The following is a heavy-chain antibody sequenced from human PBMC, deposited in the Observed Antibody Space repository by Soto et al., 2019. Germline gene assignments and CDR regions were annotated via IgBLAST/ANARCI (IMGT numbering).Heavy chain of an antibody. D-gene: IGHD3-10*01. V-gene: IGHV4-31*03. CDR2: IYYSGST. CDR1: GGSISSGGYY. J-gene: IGHJ3*02. CDR3: ARDGTARPHVLSAFDI. Sequence: TLSLTCTVSGGSISSGGYYWSWIRQHPGKGLEWIGYIYYSGSTYYNPSLKSRVTISVDTSKNQFSLKLSSVTAADTAVYYWARDGTARPHVLSAFDIWGQGTMVTVSS.